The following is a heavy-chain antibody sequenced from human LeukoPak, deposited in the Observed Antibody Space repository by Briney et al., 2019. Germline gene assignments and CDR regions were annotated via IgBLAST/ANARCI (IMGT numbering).Heavy chain of an antibody. CDR3: ATARRDNSGYYSPFDY. Sequence: ASVKVSCKVSGYTLTELSMHWVRQAPGKGLEWMAGFDPEVGETIYTQKFQGRLTMTEDTSTHTAYMDLSSLTSDDTAVYYCATARRDNSGYYSPFDYWGQGTLVTVSS. CDR2: FDPEVGET. J-gene: IGHJ4*02. D-gene: IGHD3-22*01. V-gene: IGHV1-24*01. CDR1: GYTLTELS.